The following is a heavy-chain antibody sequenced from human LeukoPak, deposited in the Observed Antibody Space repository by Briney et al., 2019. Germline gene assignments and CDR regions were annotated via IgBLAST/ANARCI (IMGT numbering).Heavy chain of an antibody. CDR2: SRNKANSYST. CDR3: ARGFHSFDI. V-gene: IGHV3-72*01. CDR1: GFIFIDHY. Sequence: GGSLRLSCAASGFIFIDHYMDWVRQAPGKGLEWVARSRNKANSYSTVYAASVQGRFTISRDESKNSLYLQMNSLITEDTAVYSCARGFHSFDIWGQGTMVTVSS. J-gene: IGHJ3*02.